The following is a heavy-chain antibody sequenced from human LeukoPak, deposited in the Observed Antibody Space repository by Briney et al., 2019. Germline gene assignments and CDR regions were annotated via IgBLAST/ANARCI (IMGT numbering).Heavy chain of an antibody. Sequence: GGSLRLSCAASGFTFSSYAMSWVRQAPGKGLEWVSYISSSGSTIYYADSVKGRFTVSRDNAKNSLYLQMNSLRAEDTAVYYCARLSSTDEYWGQGTLVTVSS. V-gene: IGHV3-48*04. CDR2: ISSSGSTI. CDR3: ARLSSTDEY. D-gene: IGHD2-2*01. J-gene: IGHJ4*02. CDR1: GFTFSSYA.